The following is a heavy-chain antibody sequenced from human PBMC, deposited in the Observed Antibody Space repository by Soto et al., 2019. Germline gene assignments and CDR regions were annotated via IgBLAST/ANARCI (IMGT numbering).Heavy chain of an antibody. CDR2: VYTGGSA. J-gene: IGHJ2*01. V-gene: IGHV3-53*02. CDR1: GFTISSNY. CDR3: ARVWCRHFDL. D-gene: IGHD2-8*02. Sequence: EVQLVETGGGLIQPGGSLTLSCAASGFTISSNYMIWVRQTPGKGLQWVSVVYTGGSANYADSVKGRFTSARDNSENTLSLQLNSLRAEDTAGYYCARVWCRHFDLWGRGTLVTVSS.